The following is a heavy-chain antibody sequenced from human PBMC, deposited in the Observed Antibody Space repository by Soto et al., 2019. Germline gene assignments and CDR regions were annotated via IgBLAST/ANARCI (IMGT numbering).Heavy chain of an antibody. CDR1: GFTFSSYG. CDR3: ATDKGRSPLDY. D-gene: IGHD2-15*01. CDR2: ISYDGSNK. V-gene: IGHV3-30*03. J-gene: IGHJ4*02. Sequence: PGGSLRLSCAASGFTFSSYGMHWVRQAPGKGLEWVSVISYDGSNKYYADSVKGRFTISRDNAKNSLYLQMNSLRAEDTAVYYCATDKGRSPLDYWGQGTLVTVSS.